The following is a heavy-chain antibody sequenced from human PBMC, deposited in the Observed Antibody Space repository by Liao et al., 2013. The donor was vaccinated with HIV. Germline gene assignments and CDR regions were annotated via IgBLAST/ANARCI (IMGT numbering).Heavy chain of an antibody. CDR1: GDSISGDDF. Sequence: QVQLRESGPGLVRPSQTLSLTCTVSGDSISGDDFWTWIRQPAGKGPEWIGRIYASGSTHYNPSLESRVSISGDTSNNQVSLKVTSVTAADTAQYYCASRRKWLVDDALDVWGQGTVVIVS. V-gene: IGHV4-61*02. CDR3: ASRRKWLVDDALDV. D-gene: IGHD6-19*01. J-gene: IGHJ3*01. CDR2: IYASGST.